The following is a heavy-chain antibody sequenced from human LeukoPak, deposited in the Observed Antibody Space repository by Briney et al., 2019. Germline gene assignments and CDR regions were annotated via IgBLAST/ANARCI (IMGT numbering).Heavy chain of an antibody. CDR2: INHSGYT. Sequence: SETLSLTCAVSGVSFNDYYWSWVRQTPGKGLEWIGEINHSGYTNDSPSLKSRVTLSIDTSKKQFSLNLRSVTVADTGIYYCTRMTTGHDYWGQGTLVTVSS. CDR3: TRMTTGHDY. CDR1: GVSFNDYY. V-gene: IGHV4-34*01. J-gene: IGHJ4*02. D-gene: IGHD4-17*01.